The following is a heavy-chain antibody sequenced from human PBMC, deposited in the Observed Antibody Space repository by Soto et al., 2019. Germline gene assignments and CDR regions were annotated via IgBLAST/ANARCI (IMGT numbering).Heavy chain of an antibody. CDR2: IIPIFGTA. J-gene: IGHJ6*02. D-gene: IGHD1-26*01. Sequence: ASVKVSCKASGGTFSSYAISWVRQAPGQGLEWMGGIIPIFGTANYAQKFQGRVTITADESTSTAYMELSSLRSEDTAVYYCARDEAGSYRPSDYYYGMDVWGQGTTVTVSS. CDR1: GGTFSSYA. V-gene: IGHV1-69*13. CDR3: ARDEAGSYRPSDYYYGMDV.